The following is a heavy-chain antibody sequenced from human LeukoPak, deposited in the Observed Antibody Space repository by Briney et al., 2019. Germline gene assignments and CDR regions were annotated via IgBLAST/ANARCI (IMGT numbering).Heavy chain of an antibody. CDR1: GYTFTGYY. Sequence: ASVKVCCKASGYTFTGYYMHWVRHSPEQGLEWMGWINPNSGGTNYAQKCQGRVTMTRDTSISTAYMELNRLRSDDTAVYYCARLSVSSWYPYLDYWGQGSLVTVSS. D-gene: IGHD6-13*01. J-gene: IGHJ4*02. CDR2: INPNSGGT. V-gene: IGHV1-2*02. CDR3: ARLSVSSWYPYLDY.